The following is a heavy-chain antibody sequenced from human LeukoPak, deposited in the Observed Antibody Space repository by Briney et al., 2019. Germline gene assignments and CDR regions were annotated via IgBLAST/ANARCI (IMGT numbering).Heavy chain of an antibody. Sequence: ASVKVSCKASGYTFTSYGISWVRQAPGQGLEWMGWISAYNGNTNYAQKLQGRVTMTTDTSTSTAYMELRSLRSDDTAVYYCARGGGVTYYYDSSGYTSFDYWGQGTLVTVSS. CDR2: ISAYNGNT. V-gene: IGHV1-18*01. CDR1: GYTFTSYG. CDR3: ARGGGVTYYYDSSGYTSFDY. D-gene: IGHD3-22*01. J-gene: IGHJ4*02.